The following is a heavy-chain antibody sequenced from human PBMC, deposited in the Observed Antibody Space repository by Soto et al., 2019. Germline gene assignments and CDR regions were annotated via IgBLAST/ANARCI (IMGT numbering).Heavy chain of an antibody. CDR2: ISGSGGST. D-gene: IGHD2-15*01. CDR3: AKDPRSVGAVVAAFVASDNWFDP. J-gene: IGHJ5*02. Sequence: GGSLRLSCAASGFTFSSYAMSWVRQAPGKGLEWVSAISGSGGSTYYADSVKGRFTISRENSKNTLYLQMNSLRAEDTAVYYCAKDPRSVGAVVAAFVASDNWFDPWGQGTLVTVSS. V-gene: IGHV3-23*01. CDR1: GFTFSSYA.